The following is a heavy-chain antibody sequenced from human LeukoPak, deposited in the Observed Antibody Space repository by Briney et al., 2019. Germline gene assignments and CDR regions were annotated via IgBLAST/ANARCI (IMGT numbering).Heavy chain of an antibody. V-gene: IGHV3-30-3*01. J-gene: IGHJ4*02. Sequence: GGSLRLSCAASGFTFSSYAMHWVRQAPSKGLEWVAVISYDGSNKYYADSVKGRFTISRDNSKNTLYLQMNSLRAEDTAVYYCARSSMIVVVILHWGQGTLVTVSS. CDR2: ISYDGSNK. CDR1: GFTFSSYA. D-gene: IGHD3-22*01. CDR3: ARSSMIVVVILH.